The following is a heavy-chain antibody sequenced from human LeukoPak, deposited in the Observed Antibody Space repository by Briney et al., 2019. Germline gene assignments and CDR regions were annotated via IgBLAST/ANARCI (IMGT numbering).Heavy chain of an antibody. V-gene: IGHV1-46*01. D-gene: IGHD3-10*01. CDR3: ARGGSGGYYFRPSDVFDI. J-gene: IGHJ3*02. Sequence: GASVKVSCKASGYTFTSYYMHWVRQAPGQGLEWMGIINPSGGSTSYAQKFQGRVTMTRDTSTSTVYMELSSLRSEDTAVYYCARGGSGGYYFRPSDVFDIWGQGTMVTVSS. CDR2: INPSGGST. CDR1: GYTFTSYY.